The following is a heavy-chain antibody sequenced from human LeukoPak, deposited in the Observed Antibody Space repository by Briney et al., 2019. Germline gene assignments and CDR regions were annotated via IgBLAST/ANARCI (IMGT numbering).Heavy chain of an antibody. D-gene: IGHD2-21*02. CDR2: INGDGRNI. CDR3: AKDRTGGDFFTDAFDM. Sequence: GGCLSLSCVASGLAFSSYWMHWVRQDPREGLGWVSRINGDGRNINYADSVRGRFTISRDNAKNTLYLQMNTLRVEDMALYYCAKDRTGGDFFTDAFDMWGQGTMVTVAS. CDR1: GLAFSSYW. J-gene: IGHJ3*02. V-gene: IGHV3-74*01.